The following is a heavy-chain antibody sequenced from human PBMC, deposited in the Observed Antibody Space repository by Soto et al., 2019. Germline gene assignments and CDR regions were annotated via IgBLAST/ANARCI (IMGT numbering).Heavy chain of an antibody. Sequence: MSSETLSLTCTVSGGSISSYYWSWIRQPPGKGLEWIGYIYYSGSTNYNPSLKSRVTISVDTSKNQFSLKLSSVTAADTAVYYCARGRDGDYVWGSYRSPLFDYWGQGTLVTVSS. CDR2: IYYSGST. J-gene: IGHJ4*02. D-gene: IGHD3-16*02. CDR3: ARGRDGDYVWGSYRSPLFDY. V-gene: IGHV4-59*01. CDR1: GGSISSYY.